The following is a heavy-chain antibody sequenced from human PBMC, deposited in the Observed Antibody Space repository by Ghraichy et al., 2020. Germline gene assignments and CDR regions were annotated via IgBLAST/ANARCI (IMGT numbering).Heavy chain of an antibody. J-gene: IGHJ4*02. V-gene: IGHV1-2*02. Sequence: ASVKVSCKASGYTFTGYYLHWVRQAPGQGLEWMGWINPDVGVTTYAQNFQGRVIMTRDTSINTAYMELYGLTSDDTAVYYCARGLLRELLGFDYWGQATLDTVSS. CDR2: INPDVGVT. D-gene: IGHD1-7*01. CDR3: ARGLLRELLGFDY. CDR1: GYTFTGYY.